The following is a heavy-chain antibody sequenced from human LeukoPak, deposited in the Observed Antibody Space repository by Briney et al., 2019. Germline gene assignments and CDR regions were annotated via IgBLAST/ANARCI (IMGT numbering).Heavy chain of an antibody. Sequence: ASVKVSCMASGNTVNNNYMHWVRQAPGQGLEWMGIINPSRGDTIYAQKFQGRVTMTRDTSTSTVYMELSSLRSEDTAVYYCARPYYGDDLDVWGQGTTVTVS. CDR1: GNTVNNNY. V-gene: IGHV1-46*02. CDR3: ARPYYGDDLDV. D-gene: IGHD4-17*01. J-gene: IGHJ6*02. CDR2: INPSRGDT.